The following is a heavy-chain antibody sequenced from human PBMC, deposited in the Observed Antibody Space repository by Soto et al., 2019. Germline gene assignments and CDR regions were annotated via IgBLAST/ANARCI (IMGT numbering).Heavy chain of an antibody. CDR1: GFTFSSYG. CDR3: ARVPYSSSGPRHYYYYYGMDV. CDR2: IWYDGSNK. D-gene: IGHD6-13*01. J-gene: IGHJ6*02. V-gene: IGHV3-33*01. Sequence: PGGSLRLSCAASGFTFSSYGMHWVRQAPGKGLEWVAVIWYDGSNKYYADSVKGRFTISRDNSKNTLYLQMNSLRAEDTAVYYCARVPYSSSGPRHYYYYYGMDVWGQGTTVTVSS.